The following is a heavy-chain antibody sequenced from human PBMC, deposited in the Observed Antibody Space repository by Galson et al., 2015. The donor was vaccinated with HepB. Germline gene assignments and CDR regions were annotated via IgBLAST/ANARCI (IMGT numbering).Heavy chain of an antibody. D-gene: IGHD5-24*01. CDR3: ARKKQRGMYGMDV. V-gene: IGHV1-2*05. CDR1: GYTFTDYY. J-gene: IGHJ6*02. Sequence: SVKVSCKASGYTFTDYYIHWVRQAPGQGLEWMGRINPNTGGTNYAQKFQGRVTMTRDTSINTAYMEVRRLRSDVTVVYYCARKKQRGMYGMDVWGQGTTVTMSS. CDR2: INPNTGGT.